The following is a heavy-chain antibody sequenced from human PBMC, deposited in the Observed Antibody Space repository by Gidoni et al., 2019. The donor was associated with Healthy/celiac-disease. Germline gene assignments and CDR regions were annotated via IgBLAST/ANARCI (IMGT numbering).Heavy chain of an antibody. D-gene: IGHD1-26*01. CDR1: GVTFSSYG. CDR2: TRYDGSNK. V-gene: IGHV3-30*02. J-gene: IGHJ4*02. CDR3: AKSGCYSGSLYY. Sequence: QVQLVESGGGVVQPGVSLRLACAASGVTFSSYGMHWVRQAPGKGLGWVAFTRYDGSNKYYSDSVKGRFTISRDHSKNTLYLQMTSLRDEDTAVYYCAKSGCYSGSLYYWGQGTLVTVSS.